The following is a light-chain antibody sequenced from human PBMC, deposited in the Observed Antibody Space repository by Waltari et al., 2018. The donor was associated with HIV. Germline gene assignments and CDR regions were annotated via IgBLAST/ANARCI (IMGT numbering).Light chain of an antibody. CDR2: LGS. V-gene: IGKV2-28*01. CDR3: MQALQTPPT. CDR1: QSLLHSNGYNY. J-gene: IGKJ1*01. Sequence: IVMTQSPLSLPVTPGEPASISCRSSQSLLHSNGYNYLDWYLQKPGQSPQLLIYLGSSRASGVPDRFSGSGSDTAFTLKISRVEAGDVGVYYCMQALQTPPTFGQGTKVEIK.